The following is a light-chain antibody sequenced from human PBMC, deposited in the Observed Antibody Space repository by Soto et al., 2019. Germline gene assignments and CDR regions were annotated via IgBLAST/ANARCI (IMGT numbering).Light chain of an antibody. J-gene: IGKJ4*01. Sequence: EIVLTQSPGTLSLSPGERATLSCRASESVSTNYLAWYQQKPGQAPRLLISGASSTATGIPDRFSGSGSGADFTLTINRLEPEDFAVYYCHQYGSVPLTFGGGTKVEIK. CDR3: HQYGSVPLT. V-gene: IGKV3-20*01. CDR1: ESVSTNY. CDR2: GAS.